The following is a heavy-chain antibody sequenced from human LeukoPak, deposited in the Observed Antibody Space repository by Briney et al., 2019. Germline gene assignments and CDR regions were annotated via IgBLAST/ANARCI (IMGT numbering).Heavy chain of an antibody. CDR3: ASKGELRPGEDFDY. J-gene: IGHJ4*02. Sequence: GGSLRLSCAASGFTFSSYSMNWVRQAPGKGLEWVSSISSSSSYIYYADSVKGRFTISRDNAKNSLYLQMIGLRAEDTAVYYCASKGELRPGEDFDYWGQGTLVTVSS. CDR1: GFTFSSYS. D-gene: IGHD1-26*01. V-gene: IGHV3-21*01. CDR2: ISSSSSYI.